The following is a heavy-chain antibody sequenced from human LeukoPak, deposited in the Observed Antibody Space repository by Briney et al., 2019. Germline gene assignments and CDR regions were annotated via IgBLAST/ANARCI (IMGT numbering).Heavy chain of an antibody. J-gene: IGHJ6*02. V-gene: IGHV4-59*01. CDR3: ARVAGYSSFYYFQGMDV. CDR2: VSYSGTT. D-gene: IGHD6-13*01. Sequence: PSETLSLTCTVSGGSISTYSWSWIRQPPGKGLEWVGYVSYSGTTNYNPSLKSRVTISVDTSKNQFSLRLSSVTAADTAVYYCARVAGYSSFYYFQGMDVWGQGTTVTVSS. CDR1: GGSISTYS.